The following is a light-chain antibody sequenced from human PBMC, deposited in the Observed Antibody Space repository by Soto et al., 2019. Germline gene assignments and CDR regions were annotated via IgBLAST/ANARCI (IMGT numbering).Light chain of an antibody. CDR3: QRFNSSPRA. Sequence: IVLSQSPGTLSLSPGETATLSCRASQTVTANYLAWYQQRPGQAPRLLIYDASTRATGTQDRFSGSGSGTDFTLTINRREAEDSAVYYCQRFNSSPRAFGQGTKVEI. V-gene: IGKV3-20*01. J-gene: IGKJ1*01. CDR2: DAS. CDR1: QTVTANY.